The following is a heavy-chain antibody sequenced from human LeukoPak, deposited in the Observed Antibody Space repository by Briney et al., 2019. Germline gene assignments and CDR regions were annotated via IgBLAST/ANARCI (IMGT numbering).Heavy chain of an antibody. D-gene: IGHD3-16*01. CDR3: TRRLDD. V-gene: IGHV3-7*01. CDR2: IKHDESEK. CDR1: GFSFNSDW. Sequence: PGGSLRLSCAASGFSFNSDWMDWVRQAPGKGLEWVANIKHDESEKNYLDSVKGRFTISRDNAQNSLYLQKNGLRVEDTAVHYCTRRLDDWGQGTLVTVSS. J-gene: IGHJ4*02.